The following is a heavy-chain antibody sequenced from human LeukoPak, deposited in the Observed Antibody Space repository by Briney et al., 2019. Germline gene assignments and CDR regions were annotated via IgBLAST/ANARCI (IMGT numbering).Heavy chain of an antibody. CDR3: ARDKGSCSSTSCSPNYYMDV. Sequence: SETLSLTCTVSGGSISSYYWSWIRQPAGKRLEWIGRIYTSGSTNYNPSLKSRVTMSVDTSKNQFSLKLSSVTAADTAVYYCARDKGSCSSTSCSPNYYMDVWGKGTTVTVSS. D-gene: IGHD2-2*01. CDR2: IYTSGST. V-gene: IGHV4-4*07. CDR1: GGSISSYY. J-gene: IGHJ6*03.